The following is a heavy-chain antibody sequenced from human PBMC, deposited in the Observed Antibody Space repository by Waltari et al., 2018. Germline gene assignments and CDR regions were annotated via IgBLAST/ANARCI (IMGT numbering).Heavy chain of an antibody. CDR2: IYYSGST. D-gene: IGHD2-2*01. Sequence: QVQLQESGPGLVKPSETLSLTCTVSGGSISSYYWSWIRQPPGKGLEWIGYIYYSGSTNSIPSLKSRIPITVDTSKNQCSLKLSSGTAADTAVYYCARALGCYCSSTSCYYNYYYYMDVWGKGTTVTVSS. V-gene: IGHV4-59*01. CDR1: GGSISSYY. J-gene: IGHJ6*03. CDR3: ARALGCYCSSTSCYYNYYYYMDV.